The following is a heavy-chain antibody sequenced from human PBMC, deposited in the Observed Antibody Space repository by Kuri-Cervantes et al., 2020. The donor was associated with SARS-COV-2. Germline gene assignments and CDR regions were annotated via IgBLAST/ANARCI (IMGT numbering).Heavy chain of an antibody. Sequence: ASVKVSCKASGYTFTSYGISWVRQAPGQGLEWMGWISAYNGNTNYAQKLQGRVTMTTDTSTSTAHMELSSLRSEDTAVYYCARPSEWGSYRLWGQGTLVTVSS. J-gene: IGHJ4*02. CDR1: GYTFTSYG. CDR3: ARPSEWGSYRL. D-gene: IGHD3-16*02. CDR2: ISAYNGNT. V-gene: IGHV1-18*04.